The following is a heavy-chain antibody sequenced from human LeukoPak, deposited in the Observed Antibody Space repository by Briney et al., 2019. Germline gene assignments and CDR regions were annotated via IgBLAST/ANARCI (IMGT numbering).Heavy chain of an antibody. CDR2: IISSSSII. Sequence: GGSLRLSFAASGFTFIDYYMSWIGQAPGKGLGWISYIISSSSIIYYADSVKGRFTISRDNAKSSLYLQMNSLTAEDTAVYYCVRDHTRLGYSSIWHYFDSWGQGTLVIVSS. J-gene: IGHJ4*02. D-gene: IGHD6-13*01. V-gene: IGHV3-11*01. CDR1: GFTFIDYY. CDR3: VRDHTRLGYSSIWHYFDS.